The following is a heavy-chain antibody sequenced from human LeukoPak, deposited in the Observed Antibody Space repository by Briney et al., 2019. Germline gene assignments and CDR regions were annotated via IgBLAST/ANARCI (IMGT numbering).Heavy chain of an antibody. J-gene: IGHJ6*02. Sequence: GGSLRLSCAASGFTFSSYAMHWVRRAPGKGLEWVAVISYDGSNKYYADSVKGRFTISRDNSKNTLYLQMNSLRAEDTAVYYCARDPHYFSYYGMDVWGQGTTVTVSS. CDR3: ARDPHYFSYYGMDV. CDR2: ISYDGSNK. D-gene: IGHD2/OR15-2a*01. CDR1: GFTFSSYA. V-gene: IGHV3-30-3*01.